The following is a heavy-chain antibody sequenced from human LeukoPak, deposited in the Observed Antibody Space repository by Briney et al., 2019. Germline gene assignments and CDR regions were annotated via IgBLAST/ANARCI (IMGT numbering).Heavy chain of an antibody. Sequence: ASVKVSCKASGYTFTSYDINWVRQAPGQGLEWMGWISTYNGHTNYAQKLQGRVTMTTDTSTSTAYMELRSLRSDDTALYFCARGGRWELPRPYAFDIWGQGTMVTVSS. CDR1: GYTFTSYD. D-gene: IGHD1-26*01. CDR3: ARGGRWELPRPYAFDI. J-gene: IGHJ3*02. CDR2: ISTYNGHT. V-gene: IGHV1-18*01.